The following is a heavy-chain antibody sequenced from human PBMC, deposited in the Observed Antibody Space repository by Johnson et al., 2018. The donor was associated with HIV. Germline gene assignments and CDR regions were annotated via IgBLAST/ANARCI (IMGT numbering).Heavy chain of an antibody. Sequence: VQLVESGGGVVRPGGSLRLSCAASGFTLDDYGMAWVRQAPGKGLECVSGINWNGGSTGYADSVKGRFTISRDNAKNSLYLQMNSLRAEDTALYYCARDFVAFGECTAFDIWGQGTMVAVSS. V-gene: IGHV3-20*04. CDR1: GFTLDDYG. CDR3: ARDFVAFGECTAFDI. CDR2: INWNGGST. J-gene: IGHJ3*02. D-gene: IGHD3-10*01.